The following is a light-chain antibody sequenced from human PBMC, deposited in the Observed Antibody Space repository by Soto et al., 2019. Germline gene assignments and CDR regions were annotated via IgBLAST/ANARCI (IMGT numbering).Light chain of an antibody. V-gene: IGLV6-57*03. J-gene: IGLJ3*02. CDR1: SGSIASNY. CDR2: EDN. Sequence: NFMLTQPHSVSESPGKTVTISCTRSSGSIASNYVQWYQQRPGSAPPTVIYEDNQRPSGVPDRFSGSIDSSSNSASLTISGLKTEDEADYYCRSYDSSNHRVFGGGTKLTVL. CDR3: RSYDSSNHRV.